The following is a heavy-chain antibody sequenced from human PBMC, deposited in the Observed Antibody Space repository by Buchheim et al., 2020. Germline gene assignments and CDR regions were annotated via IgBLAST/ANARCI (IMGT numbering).Heavy chain of an antibody. CDR2: IKSKTDGGTT. Sequence: EVQLVESGGGLVKPGGSLRLSCAASGFTFSNAWMSWVRQAPGKGLEWVGRIKSKTDGGTTDYAAPVKGRFTISRDDSKNTLHLQMNSLKTEDTAVYYCTTDIVVVPAALYNWFDPWGQGTL. CDR1: GFTFSNAW. CDR3: TTDIVVVPAALYNWFDP. J-gene: IGHJ5*02. D-gene: IGHD2-2*01. V-gene: IGHV3-15*01.